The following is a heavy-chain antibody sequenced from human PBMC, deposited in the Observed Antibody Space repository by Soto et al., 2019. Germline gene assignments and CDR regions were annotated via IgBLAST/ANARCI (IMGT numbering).Heavy chain of an antibody. CDR2: INHSGST. V-gene: IGHV4-34*01. CDR3: ARGRSRKQLALT. CDR1: GGSFSGYY. J-gene: IGHJ4*02. Sequence: SETLSLTCAVYGGSFSGYYWSWIRQPPGKGLEWIGEINHSGSTNYNPSLKSRVTISVDTSKNQFSLKLSSVTAADTAVYYCARGRSRKQLALTWGQGTLVTVSS. D-gene: IGHD6-6*01.